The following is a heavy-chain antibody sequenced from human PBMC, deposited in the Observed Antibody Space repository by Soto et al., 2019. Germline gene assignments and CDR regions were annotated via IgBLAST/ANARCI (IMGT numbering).Heavy chain of an antibody. J-gene: IGHJ5*02. Sequence: QITLKESGPTLVKPTQTLTLTCTFSGLSLSTSGEAVGWIRQPPGKDLEWLALIYWDDDKRYNPTLKTRLTITKDTSQNQVVLTLTNRDPVDTATYYCAHYVSTSPAGWFDPWGQGSLVTVSP. CDR1: GLSLSTSGEA. V-gene: IGHV2-5*02. CDR3: AHYVSTSPAGWFDP. D-gene: IGHD3-10*02. CDR2: IYWDDDK.